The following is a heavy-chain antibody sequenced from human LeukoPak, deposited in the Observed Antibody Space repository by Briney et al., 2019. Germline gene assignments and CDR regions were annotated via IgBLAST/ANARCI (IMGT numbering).Heavy chain of an antibody. D-gene: IGHD6-13*01. CDR2: ISSSSSYI. CDR3: ARVKQQLVRLLGRDTTYYYYYYMDV. CDR1: GFTFSSYS. V-gene: IGHV3-21*01. J-gene: IGHJ6*03. Sequence: GGSLRLSCAVSGFTFSSYSMNWVRQAPGKGLEWVSSISSSSSYIYYADSVKGRFTMSRDNAKNSLYLQMNSLRAEDTAVYFCARVKQQLVRLLGRDTTYYYYYYMDVWGKGTTVTVSS.